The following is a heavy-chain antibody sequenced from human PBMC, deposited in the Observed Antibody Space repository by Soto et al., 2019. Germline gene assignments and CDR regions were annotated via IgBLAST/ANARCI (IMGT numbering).Heavy chain of an antibody. CDR3: ARDLGYYYDSSRYYPGPFDY. J-gene: IGHJ4*02. CDR2: IWYDGSNK. V-gene: IGHV3-33*01. CDR1: GFTFSSYG. D-gene: IGHD3-22*01. Sequence: PGGSLRLSCAASGFTFSSYGMHWVRQAPGKGLEWVAVIWYDGSNKYYADSVKGRFTISRDNSKNTLYLQMNSLRAEDTAVYYCARDLGYYYDSSRYYPGPFDYWGKGTLVTVSS.